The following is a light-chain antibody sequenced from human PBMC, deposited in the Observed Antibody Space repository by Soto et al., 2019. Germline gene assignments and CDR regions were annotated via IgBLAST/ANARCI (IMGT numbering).Light chain of an antibody. V-gene: IGKV1-9*01. Sequence: IQLTQSPSPLSASVGDRVTITCRASQGITSYLAWYQQKPGKAPKLLIYAASTLQSGVPSRFSGSGSGTDFTLTISSLQPEDFATYYCQQLNSFTFGQGTKVDIK. CDR1: QGITSY. CDR2: AAS. CDR3: QQLNSFT. J-gene: IGKJ2*01.